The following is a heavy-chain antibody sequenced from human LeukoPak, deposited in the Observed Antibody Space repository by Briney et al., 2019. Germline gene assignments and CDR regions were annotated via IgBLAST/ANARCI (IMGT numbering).Heavy chain of an antibody. CDR2: INHDGSST. D-gene: IGHD5-24*01. V-gene: IGHV3-74*01. Sequence: GGSLRLSCAASGSTLRYYWMHWVRQAPGKGLVWVSRINHDGSSTVYSDSVKGRFTISRDNAKNTLYLQMNSLRAEDTAVYYCARSPATRGNWFDPWGQGTLVTVSS. CDR3: ARSPATRGNWFDP. CDR1: GSTLRYYW. J-gene: IGHJ5*02.